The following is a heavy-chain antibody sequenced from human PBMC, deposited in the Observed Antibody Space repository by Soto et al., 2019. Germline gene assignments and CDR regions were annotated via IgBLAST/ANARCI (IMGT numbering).Heavy chain of an antibody. D-gene: IGHD4-17*01. J-gene: IGHJ4*02. V-gene: IGHV4-4*02. Sequence: SETLSLTCAVSGASISTNNWWTWARQPPGKGLEWIGEIYHTGSSNYNPSLKNRVTISVDTSKNQFSLTLSSVTAADTAVYYCARRYGASFDYWGQGTLVTVSS. CDR1: GASISTNNW. CDR2: IYHTGSS. CDR3: ARRYGASFDY.